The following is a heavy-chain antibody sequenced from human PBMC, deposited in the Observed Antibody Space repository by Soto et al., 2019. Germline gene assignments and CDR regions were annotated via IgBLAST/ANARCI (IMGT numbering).Heavy chain of an antibody. D-gene: IGHD6-25*01. Sequence: AGGSLRLSCAVSGFSASNTYMSWVRQAPGKGLEWISVIYRGRATYYADSVKGRFTISRDDSRNTVYLQMNSLTTEDTAVYFCARDRSDSSRADSFDIWGQGTMVTVSS. V-gene: IGHV3-53*01. CDR1: GFSASNTY. CDR3: ARDRSDSSRADSFDI. J-gene: IGHJ3*02. CDR2: IYRGRAT.